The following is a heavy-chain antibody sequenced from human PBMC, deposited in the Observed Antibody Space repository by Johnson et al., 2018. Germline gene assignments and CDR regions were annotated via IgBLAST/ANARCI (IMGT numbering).Heavy chain of an antibody. D-gene: IGHD3-3*01. V-gene: IGHV3-30*18. CDR3: AKDLARYDFWTGYHYYYGMDV. J-gene: IGHJ6*02. CDR2: ISYDGSNN. Sequence: QVQLVESGGGVVQPGRSLRLSCVASGFTFSIYGMHWVRQAPGKGLEWVAVISYDGSNNDYIDSVKGRFTISRDNSKNTVYLLMNRLRAEDTAVYYCAKDLARYDFWTGYHYYYGMDVWGQGTTVTVSS. CDR1: GFTFSIYG.